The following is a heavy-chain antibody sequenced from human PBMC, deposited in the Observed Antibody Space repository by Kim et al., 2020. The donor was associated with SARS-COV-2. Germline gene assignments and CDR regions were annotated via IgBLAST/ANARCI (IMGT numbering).Heavy chain of an antibody. CDR3: AKDIGDIVVVVAANHGGD. V-gene: IGHV3-23*01. D-gene: IGHD2-15*01. CDR2: ISGSGGST. J-gene: IGHJ4*02. Sequence: GGSLRLSCAASGFTFSSYAMSWVRQAPGKGLEWVSAISGSGGSTYYADSVKGRFTISRDNSKNTLYLQMNSLRAEDTAVYYCAKDIGDIVVVVAANHGGDWGQGTLVTVSS. CDR1: GFTFSSYA.